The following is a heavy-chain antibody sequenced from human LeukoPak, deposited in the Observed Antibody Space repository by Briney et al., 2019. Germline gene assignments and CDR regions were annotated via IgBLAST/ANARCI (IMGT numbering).Heavy chain of an antibody. D-gene: IGHD6-13*01. J-gene: IGHJ5*02. CDR2: IHNDGDT. CDR1: GFTVSTIY. Sequence: GGSLRLSCAVSGFTVSTIYMSWVRQAPGKGLEWVSFIHNDGDTYYADSVKGRFSVSRDSSRNTLFLQMNSLRVEDTALYYCAGDTHSSNWYDHWGQGALVTVSS. CDR3: AGDTHSSNWYDH. V-gene: IGHV3-53*01.